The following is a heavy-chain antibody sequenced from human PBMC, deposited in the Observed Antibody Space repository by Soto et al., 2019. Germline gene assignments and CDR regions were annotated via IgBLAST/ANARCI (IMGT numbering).Heavy chain of an antibody. Sequence: QITLKESGPTLVKPTQTLTLTCTFSGFSLSTSGVGVGWIRQPPGKALEWLALIYWDDDKRYSPSLRSRLTISKDTSKNQVVLTMTNMDPVDTATSYCIQSRCGGDCLQSYASHYHYGMDVWGQGTTVTVSS. CDR3: IQSRCGGDCLQSYASHYHYGMDV. CDR2: IYWDDDK. D-gene: IGHD2-21*02. V-gene: IGHV2-5*02. CDR1: GFSLSTSGVG. J-gene: IGHJ6*02.